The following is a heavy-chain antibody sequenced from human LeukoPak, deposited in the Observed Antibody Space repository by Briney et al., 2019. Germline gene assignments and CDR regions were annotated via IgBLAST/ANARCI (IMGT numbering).Heavy chain of an antibody. J-gene: IGHJ4*02. D-gene: IGHD1-26*01. CDR2: IYSGGST. V-gene: IGHV3-66*01. Sequence: GGSLRLSCAASGFTVSSNYMSWVRQAPGKGLEWVSVIYSGGSTYYADSVKGRFTISRDNSKNTLYLQINSLRAEDTAVYYCARATQVGYFDYWGQGTLVTVSS. CDR3: ARATQVGYFDY. CDR1: GFTVSSNY.